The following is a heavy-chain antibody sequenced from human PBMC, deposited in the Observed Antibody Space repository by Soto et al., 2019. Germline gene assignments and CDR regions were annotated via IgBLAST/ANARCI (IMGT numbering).Heavy chain of an antibody. Sequence: QVHLLQSGAELKRPGASVRVSCKASGYTFRNYGVNWVRQAPGQGLEWLGWISAYNGNTKSAQKLQDKLTTATATSTNAAYMKLRSPTSDDTAVYFCARDGRQFFPNSDTVAIWGQGTLITVSS. CDR3: ARDGRQFFPNSDTVAI. CDR2: ISAYNGNT. V-gene: IGHV1-18*01. D-gene: IGHD1-26*01. CDR1: GYTFRNYG. J-gene: IGHJ3*02.